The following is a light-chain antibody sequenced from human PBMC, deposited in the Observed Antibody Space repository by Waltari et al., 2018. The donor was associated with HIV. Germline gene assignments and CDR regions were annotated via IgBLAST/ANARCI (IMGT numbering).Light chain of an antibody. CDR1: ALANQY. CDR2: KDN. CDR3: QSTDVRGSQVI. Sequence: SYELAQPFSVSVSPGQTAAITCFGDALANQYTNWYQQKPGQSPVLVICKDNERPSGVPERFSGSSSGTTVTLTISGVQAEDEADYYCQSTDVRGSQVIFGGGTKLTVL. V-gene: IGLV3-25*03. J-gene: IGLJ2*01.